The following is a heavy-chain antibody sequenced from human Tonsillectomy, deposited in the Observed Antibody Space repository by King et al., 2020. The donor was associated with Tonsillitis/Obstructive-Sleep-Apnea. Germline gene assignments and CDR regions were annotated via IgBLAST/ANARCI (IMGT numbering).Heavy chain of an antibody. Sequence: VQLVESGSELKKPGASVKVSCKASGYTFTSYSIYWVRQAPGQGLEWMGWINTNTGNPTYAQGFTGRFVFSLDTSVSTAYLQISSLKAEDTAVYYCARADYEFWSGYLAYSSYMDVWGKGTTVTVSS. CDR3: ARADYEFWSGYLAYSSYMDV. CDR1: GYTFTSYS. J-gene: IGHJ6*03. D-gene: IGHD3-3*01. V-gene: IGHV7-4-1*02. CDR2: INTNTGNP.